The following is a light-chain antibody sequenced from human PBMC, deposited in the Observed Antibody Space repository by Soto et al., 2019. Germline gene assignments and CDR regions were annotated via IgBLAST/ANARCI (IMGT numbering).Light chain of an antibody. V-gene: IGLV1-36*01. CDR2: HND. CDR1: TPNIGKNA. Sequence: QSVLTQPPSVSGAPRQRVTISCSGSTPNIGKNAVNWYQQHPGKAPKLVIYHNDLLPSGVSDRFSGSKSGTSASLAISGLQSDDEADYYCAAWDDNLDGYVFGTGTKVTV. CDR3: AAWDDNLDGYV. J-gene: IGLJ1*01.